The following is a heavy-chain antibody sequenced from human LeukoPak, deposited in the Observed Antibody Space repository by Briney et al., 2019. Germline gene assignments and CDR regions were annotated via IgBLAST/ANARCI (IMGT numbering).Heavy chain of an antibody. J-gene: IGHJ4*02. CDR3: AKDQLPYYYDSSSYFDS. D-gene: IGHD3-22*01. Sequence: GGSLRLSCAASGFTFSSYAMSWVRQAPGKGREWVSAISGSGGSTYYADSVKGRCTISRDNSKNTLYMQMNSLRAEDTAVYYCAKDQLPYYYDSSSYFDSWGQGTLVTVSS. V-gene: IGHV3-23*01. CDR1: GFTFSSYA. CDR2: ISGSGGST.